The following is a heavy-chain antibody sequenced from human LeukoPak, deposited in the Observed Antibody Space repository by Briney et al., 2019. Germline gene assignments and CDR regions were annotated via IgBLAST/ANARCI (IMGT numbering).Heavy chain of an antibody. D-gene: IGHD2-21*02. J-gene: IGHJ4*01. CDR2: ISSSSSTI. V-gene: IGHV3-48*01. CDR3: ARELPREVTLDY. CDR1: GFTFSTHS. Sequence: GGSLRLSCAASGFTFSTHSMVLVRQGPWKGLEFVSYISSSSSTIYYADSVKGRFTISRDNAENTLYLEMKSLRVEDTAVYYCARELPREVTLDYWGQGTLVTVSP.